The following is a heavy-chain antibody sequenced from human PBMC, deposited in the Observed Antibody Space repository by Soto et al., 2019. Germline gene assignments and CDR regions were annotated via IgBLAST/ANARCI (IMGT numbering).Heavy chain of an antibody. CDR2: INLNNGGT. V-gene: IGHV1-2*04. D-gene: IGHD3-22*01. J-gene: IGHJ6*02. Sequence: ASVKVSCKASGYRFTGYNMHWVRQAPGQGLEWMGWINLNNGGTNYAQKFQGWVTMTRDTSISTAYMELRRLRSDDTAMYYCARSDHYYDSSGYLGYYGLDGWGQGTTVTVSS. CDR3: ARSDHYYDSSGYLGYYGLDG. CDR1: GYRFTGYN.